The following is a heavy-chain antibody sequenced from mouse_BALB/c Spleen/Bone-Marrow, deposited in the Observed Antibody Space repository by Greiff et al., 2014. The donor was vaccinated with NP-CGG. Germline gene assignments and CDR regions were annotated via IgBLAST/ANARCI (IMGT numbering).Heavy chain of an antibody. V-gene: IGHV5-6*01. D-gene: IGHD2-3*01. CDR3: ARRGLYDGSAWFAY. Sequence: DVHLVESGGDLVKPGGSLKLSCAASGLTFSSYGMSWVRQTPDKRLEWVATINSGGSYTYYSDSVKGRFAISRDNAKNTLYLQMSSLKSEDTAMYYCARRGLYDGSAWFAYWGQGTLVTVSA. CDR1: GLTFSSYG. CDR2: INSGGSYT. J-gene: IGHJ3*01.